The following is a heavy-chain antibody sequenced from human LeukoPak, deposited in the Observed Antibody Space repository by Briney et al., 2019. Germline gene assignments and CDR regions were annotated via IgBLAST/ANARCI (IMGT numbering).Heavy chain of an antibody. V-gene: IGHV3-30*18. J-gene: IGHJ4*02. Sequence: GRSLRLSCAASGFTFSSYGMHWVRQAPGKGLEWVAVISNDAGNKYYADSVKGRFTISRDNSKNTLCLQMNSLRAEDTAVYFCAKDRRVYDILTPFDYWGQGTLVTVSS. CDR2: ISNDAGNK. D-gene: IGHD3-9*01. CDR1: GFTFSSYG. CDR3: AKDRRVYDILTPFDY.